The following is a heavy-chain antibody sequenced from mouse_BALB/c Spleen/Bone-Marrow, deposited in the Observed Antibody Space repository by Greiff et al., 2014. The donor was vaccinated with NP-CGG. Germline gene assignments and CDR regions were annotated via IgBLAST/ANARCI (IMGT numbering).Heavy chain of an antibody. CDR3: ANYYYGSHFDY. CDR1: GFNIKDTY. D-gene: IGHD1-1*01. CDR2: IDPANGNT. J-gene: IGHJ2*01. V-gene: IGHV14-3*02. Sequence: VQLQQSGAALVKPGASVKLSCTASGFNIKDTYMHWVKQRPEQGLEWIGRIDPANGNTKYDPKFQGKATITADTSSNTAYLQLSSLTSEDTAVYYCANYYYGSHFDYWGQGTTPTVSS.